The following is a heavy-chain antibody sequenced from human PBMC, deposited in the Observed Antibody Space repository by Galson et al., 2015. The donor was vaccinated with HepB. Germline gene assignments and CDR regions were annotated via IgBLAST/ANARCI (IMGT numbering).Heavy chain of an antibody. V-gene: IGHV5-51*01. CDR1: GYRFISYW. Sequence: QSGAEVKKPGESLKISCKGSGYRFISYWIGWVRQVPGKGLEWMGIIYPGDPDIRYSPSFQGQVTISVDNSINTAYLQWSSLRASDTAMYYCARHERERRWPPWYFDLWGRGTLVTVSS. J-gene: IGHJ2*01. CDR2: IYPGDPDI. D-gene: IGHD1-26*01. CDR3: ARHERERRWPPWYFDL.